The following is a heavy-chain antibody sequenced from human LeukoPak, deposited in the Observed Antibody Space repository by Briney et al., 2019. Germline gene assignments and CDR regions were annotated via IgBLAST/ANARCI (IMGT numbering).Heavy chain of an antibody. D-gene: IGHD6-19*01. CDR2: ISSSRSTI. V-gene: IGHV3-11*04. CDR3: ARVWLPDY. J-gene: IGHJ4*02. Sequence: GGSLRLACAASGLTFSDYYLSWIRQAPGKGLEWVSYISSSRSTIYYADSVKGRFTVSRDNAKNSLYLQMNSVRAEDTAVYFCARVWLPDYWGQGTLVTVSS. CDR1: GLTFSDYY.